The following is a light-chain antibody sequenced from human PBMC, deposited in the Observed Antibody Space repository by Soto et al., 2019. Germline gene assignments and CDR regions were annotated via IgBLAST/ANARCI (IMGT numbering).Light chain of an antibody. Sequence: EIVLTQSPATLSLFPGERATLSCRASQSVSIYLAWYQQKPGQAPRLLIYDASNRATGIPARFSGSGSGTEFTLTISSLQSEDFAVYYCQQYNNWPPWTFGQGTKVDIK. CDR2: DAS. CDR1: QSVSIY. V-gene: IGKV3-11*01. CDR3: QQYNNWPPWT. J-gene: IGKJ1*01.